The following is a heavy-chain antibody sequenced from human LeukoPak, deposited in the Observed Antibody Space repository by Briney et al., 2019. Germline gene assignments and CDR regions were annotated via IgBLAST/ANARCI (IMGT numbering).Heavy chain of an antibody. Sequence: SETLSLTCTVSGGSIRNFYWSWIRQPAGKGLEWIGRIYSSGSTNYNPSLNSRVTMSIDTSKNQFSLKLTSVTAADTAVYYCARTSPKNAAFDIWGQGTLVTVSS. J-gene: IGHJ3*02. CDR3: ARTSPKNAAFDI. V-gene: IGHV4-4*07. CDR2: IYSSGST. D-gene: IGHD2/OR15-2a*01. CDR1: GGSIRNFY.